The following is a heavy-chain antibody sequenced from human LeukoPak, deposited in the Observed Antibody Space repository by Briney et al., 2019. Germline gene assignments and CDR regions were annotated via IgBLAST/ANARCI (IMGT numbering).Heavy chain of an antibody. CDR3: ARGDPYSYGAPSLDY. D-gene: IGHD5-18*01. V-gene: IGHV4-59*01. CDR2: IYYSGST. J-gene: IGHJ4*02. Sequence: SETLSLTCTVSGGSISSYYWSWIRQPPGKGLEWIGYIYYSGSTNYNPSLKSRVTISVDTPKNQFSLKLSSVTAADTAVYYCARGDPYSYGAPSLDYWGQGTLVTVSS. CDR1: GGSISSYY.